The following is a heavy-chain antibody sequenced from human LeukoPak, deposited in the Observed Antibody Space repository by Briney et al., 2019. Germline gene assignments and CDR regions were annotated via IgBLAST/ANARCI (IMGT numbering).Heavy chain of an antibody. D-gene: IGHD3-10*01. CDR3: ARVGGSGSYYYAMDV. CDR1: AVSISSYY. CDR2: IYYSGST. Sequence: SETLSLTCSVSAVSISSYYWSWIRQPPGKGLEWIGYIYYSGSTNYNPSLKSRVTISVDTSKNQFSLKLSSVTAADTAVYYCARVGGSGSYYYAMDVWGQGTTVTVSS. J-gene: IGHJ6*02. V-gene: IGHV4-59*01.